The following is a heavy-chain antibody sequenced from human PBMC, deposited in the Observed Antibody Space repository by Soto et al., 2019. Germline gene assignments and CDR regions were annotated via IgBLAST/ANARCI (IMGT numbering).Heavy chain of an antibody. Sequence: LRLSCAASGFTFSSYWMSWVRQAPGQGLEWVASIKQHGSEQSYVDSVEGRFTISRDDAKNSLFLQMNSLRAEDTAVYYCASPPIGNMDPYYFAYWGQGTLVTVSS. CDR3: ASPPIGNMDPYYFAY. J-gene: IGHJ4*02. CDR2: IKQHGSEQ. V-gene: IGHV3-7*01. CDR1: GFTFSSYW. D-gene: IGHD1-1*01.